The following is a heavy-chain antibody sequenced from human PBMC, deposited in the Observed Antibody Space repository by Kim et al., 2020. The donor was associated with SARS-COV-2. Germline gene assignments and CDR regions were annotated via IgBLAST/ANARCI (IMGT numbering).Heavy chain of an antibody. J-gene: IGHJ4*02. CDR2: MNPNSGNT. Sequence: ASVKVSCKASGYTFTSYDINWVRQATGQGLEWMGWMNPNSGNTGYAQKFQGRVTMTRNTSISTAYMELSSLRSEDTAVYYCARADCSSTSCYPAYWGQGTLVTVSS. CDR3: ARADCSSTSCYPAY. CDR1: GYTFTSYD. D-gene: IGHD2-2*01. V-gene: IGHV1-8*01.